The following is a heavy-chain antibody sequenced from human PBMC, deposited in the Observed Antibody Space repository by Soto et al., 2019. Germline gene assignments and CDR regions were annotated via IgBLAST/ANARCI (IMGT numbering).Heavy chain of an antibody. D-gene: IGHD6-19*01. CDR2: IMPIFGGP. V-gene: IGHV1-69*12. Sequence: QVQLVQSGAEVKKPGSSLKVSCKASGGIFSDFSFSWVRQAPGQGLEWMGGIMPIFGGPDYARSFRGRVTITADEVTRTAFMELRGLTSEDTATYYCASSLRMAGIGNYYYGMDVWGQGTTVTVSS. J-gene: IGHJ6*02. CDR1: GGIFSDFS. CDR3: ASSLRMAGIGNYYYGMDV.